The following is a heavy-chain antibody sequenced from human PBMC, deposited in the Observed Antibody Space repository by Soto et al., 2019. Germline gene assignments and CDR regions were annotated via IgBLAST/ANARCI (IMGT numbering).Heavy chain of an antibody. CDR3: ALSHVRWWFDP. Sequence: SETLSRTCAVYCGSFSGYYWSWIRQPPWKGLEWIVEINHSGSTNYNPSLKSRVTISVDTSKNQFSLKLSSVTAADTAVDYCALSHVRWWFDPWGQGTLVTFSS. J-gene: IGHJ5*02. CDR2: INHSGST. CDR1: CGSFSGYY. V-gene: IGHV4-34*01. D-gene: IGHD3-10*01.